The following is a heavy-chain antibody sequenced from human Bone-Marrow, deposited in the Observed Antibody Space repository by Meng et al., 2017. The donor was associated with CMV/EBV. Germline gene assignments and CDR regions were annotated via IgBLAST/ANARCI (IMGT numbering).Heavy chain of an antibody. CDR3: ARDKARGYCRNTSCYNGWFDP. CDR1: GGSLSGYY. V-gene: IGHV4-34*01. Sequence: GSLRLSCAVYGGSLSGYYWSWIRQPPGKGLEWIGEINHSGSTKYNQSLKSRVTTSVDTSKNQFSLKLSSVTAADTAVYYCARDKARGYCRNTSCYNGWFDPWGQGTRVTVSS. CDR2: INHSGST. D-gene: IGHD2-2*02. J-gene: IGHJ5*02.